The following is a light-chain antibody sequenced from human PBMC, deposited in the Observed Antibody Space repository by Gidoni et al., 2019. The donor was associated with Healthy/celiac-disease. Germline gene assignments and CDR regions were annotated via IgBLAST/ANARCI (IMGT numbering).Light chain of an antibody. J-gene: IGLJ2*01. Sequence: QSALTQPASVAGSPGQSITFSCTGTSSDVGSYDLVSWYQQHPGKAPKLMIYEGSKPPSGVSNRFSGSKFGNTASLTISGLQAEDEADYYCCSYAGSSTLVFGGGTKLTVL. CDR1: SSDVGSYDL. CDR2: EGS. V-gene: IGLV2-23*01. CDR3: CSYAGSSTLV.